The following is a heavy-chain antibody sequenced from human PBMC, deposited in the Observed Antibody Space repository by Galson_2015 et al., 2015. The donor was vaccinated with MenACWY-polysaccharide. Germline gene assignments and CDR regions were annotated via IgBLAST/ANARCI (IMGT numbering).Heavy chain of an antibody. V-gene: IGHV5-51*01. CDR1: GYSFSTFW. Sequence: QSGAEVKKSGESLKISCKASGYSFSTFWIGWVRQMPGKGLEWMGIIYPGDSDTRYSPSFQGQVTISAGKSTSTAYLQWSSLKASDTAMYYCARYSNYYGGIDYWGQGTLVTVSS. J-gene: IGHJ4*02. D-gene: IGHD4-11*01. CDR2: IYPGDSDT. CDR3: ARYSNYYGGIDY.